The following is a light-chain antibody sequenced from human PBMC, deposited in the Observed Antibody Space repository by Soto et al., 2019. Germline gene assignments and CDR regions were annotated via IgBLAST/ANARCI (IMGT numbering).Light chain of an antibody. CDR1: QSLSSL. CDR2: DAS. J-gene: IGKJ5*01. V-gene: IGKV3D-15*01. CDR3: QQYNNWS. Sequence: IGVTLSPASVFLTHGERAILFCRASQSLSSLLAWYQQKPGQAPRLLIYDASNRATGIPARFSGSGSGTEFTLTISRLQSEDFAVYYCQQYNNWSFGQGTRLDI.